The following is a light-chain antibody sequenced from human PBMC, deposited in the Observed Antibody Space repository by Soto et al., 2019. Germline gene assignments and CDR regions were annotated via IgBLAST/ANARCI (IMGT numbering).Light chain of an antibody. CDR2: KAS. V-gene: IGKV1-5*03. CDR1: QSISSW. J-gene: IGKJ1*01. CDR3: QKKNVYPA. Sequence: DIQMTQSPSTLSASVGDRVTITCRASQSISSWLAWYQQKPGKAPKLLIYKASSLESGVPSRFSGSGSGTKFPPPNRPRQPDYFKNFYPQKKNVYPALGQGPK.